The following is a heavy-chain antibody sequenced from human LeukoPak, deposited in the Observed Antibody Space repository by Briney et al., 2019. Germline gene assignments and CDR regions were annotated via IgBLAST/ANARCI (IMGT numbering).Heavy chain of an antibody. CDR3: AKYGSGTYYNGLH. V-gene: IGHV3-23*01. CDR1: GFIFSSYA. CDR2: ISGSGRST. J-gene: IGHJ4*02. D-gene: IGHD3-10*01. Sequence: GGSLRLSCAASGFIFSSYAMTWVRQAPGQGLEWVSAISGSGRSTYYADSVKGRFTISRDNSKNTLYLQMNSLRAEDTALYYCAKYGSGTYYNGLHWGQGTLVTVSS.